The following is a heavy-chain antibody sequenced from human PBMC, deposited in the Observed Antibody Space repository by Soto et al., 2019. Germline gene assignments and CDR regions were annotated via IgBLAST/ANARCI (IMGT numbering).Heavy chain of an antibody. V-gene: IGHV1-69*12. Sequence: QVQLVQSGAEVKKPGSSVKVSCKASGGTFSSYAISWVRQAPGQGLEWMGGIIPIFGTANYAQKFQGRVTITADESTSTAYMELSSLRSEDTAVYYCARGRYCISTSCYKRASYGMGVWGQGTTVTVSS. J-gene: IGHJ6*02. CDR1: GGTFSSYA. CDR3: ARGRYCISTSCYKRASYGMGV. CDR2: IIPIFGTA. D-gene: IGHD2-2*02.